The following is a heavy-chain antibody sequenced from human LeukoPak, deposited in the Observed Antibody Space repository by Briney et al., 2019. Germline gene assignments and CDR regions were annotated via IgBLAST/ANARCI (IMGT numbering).Heavy chain of an antibody. CDR2: INHSGST. CDR3: AGGTSDTPFDY. J-gene: IGHJ4*02. CDR1: GGSFSGYY. Sequence: SETLSLTCAVYGGSFSGYYWSWIRQPQGKGLEWIGEINHSGSTNYNPSLKSRVTISVDTSKNQFSLKLSSVTAADTAVYYCAGGTSDTPFDYWGQGTLVTVSS. V-gene: IGHV4-34*01. D-gene: IGHD2/OR15-2a*01.